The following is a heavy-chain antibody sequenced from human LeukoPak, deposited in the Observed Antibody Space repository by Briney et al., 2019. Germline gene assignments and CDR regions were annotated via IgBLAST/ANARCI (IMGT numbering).Heavy chain of an antibody. Sequence: PSETLSLTCTVSGGSISSGGYYWSWIRQHPGKGLEWIGYIYYSGSTYYNPSLKSRVTISVDTSKNQFSLKLSSVTAADTAVYYCARAQEQWLVGGPYFDYWGQGTLVTVSS. CDR2: IYYSGST. D-gene: IGHD6-19*01. CDR3: ARAQEQWLVGGPYFDY. J-gene: IGHJ4*02. CDR1: GGSISSGGYY. V-gene: IGHV4-31*03.